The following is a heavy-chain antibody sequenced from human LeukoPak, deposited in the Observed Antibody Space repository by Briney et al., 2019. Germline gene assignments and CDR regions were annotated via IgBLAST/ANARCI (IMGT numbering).Heavy chain of an antibody. CDR3: ARGGYYDSSGYYTLFDY. J-gene: IGHJ4*02. D-gene: IGHD3-22*01. CDR1: GFSISTYS. V-gene: IGHV3-21*01. Sequence: GGSLRLSCAASGFSISTYSVDWVRQAPNKGLAWVSSINSRSNYIYYADSVKGRFTISRDNAKNSLYLQMNSLRAEDTAVYYCARGGYYDSSGYYTLFDYWGQGTLVTVSS. CDR2: INSRSNYI.